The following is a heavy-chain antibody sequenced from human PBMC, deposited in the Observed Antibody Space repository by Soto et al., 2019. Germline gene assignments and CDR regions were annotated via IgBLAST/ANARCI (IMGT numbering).Heavy chain of an antibody. CDR1: GFTFSSCG. V-gene: IGHV3-30*18. Sequence: WGSLRLSCAASGFTFSSCGIHCVRHAPGKWLEWVAVISYDGSNKYYADSVKGRFTISRDNSKNTLYLQMNSLRAEDTAVYYCAKGRFERAPVLFDYWGQGTLVTVSS. J-gene: IGHJ4*02. D-gene: IGHD2-8*02. CDR3: AKGRFERAPVLFDY. CDR2: ISYDGSNK.